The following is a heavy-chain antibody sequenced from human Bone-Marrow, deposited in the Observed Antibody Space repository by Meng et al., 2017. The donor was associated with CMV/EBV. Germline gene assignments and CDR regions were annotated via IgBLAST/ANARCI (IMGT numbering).Heavy chain of an antibody. CDR2: IYPGDSDT. CDR1: GYSFTSYW. V-gene: IGHV5-51*01. CDR3: ARRVGATDAEWFDP. D-gene: IGHD1-26*01. J-gene: IGHJ5*02. Sequence: GGSLRLSCKGSGYSFTSYWIGWVRQMPGKGLEWMGIIYPGDSDTRYSPSFQGQVTISADKSISTAYLQWSSLKASDTPMYYCARRVGATDAEWFDPWGQGTLVTVSS.